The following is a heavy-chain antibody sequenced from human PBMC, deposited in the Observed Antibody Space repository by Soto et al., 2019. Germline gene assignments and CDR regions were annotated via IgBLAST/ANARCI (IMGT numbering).Heavy chain of an antibody. Sequence: SVNVSCKASGYTFTGYYMLWVRQAHGQVLEWMGWINPNSGGTNYARKFQGRATMTRDTSISTANMELSGLGSDETAVFYWAREGDLGHLRYGMAVWGQGTTVTVSS. V-gene: IGHV1-2*02. CDR3: AREGDLGHLRYGMAV. D-gene: IGHD3-16*01. J-gene: IGHJ6*02. CDR1: GYTFTGYY. CDR2: INPNSGGT.